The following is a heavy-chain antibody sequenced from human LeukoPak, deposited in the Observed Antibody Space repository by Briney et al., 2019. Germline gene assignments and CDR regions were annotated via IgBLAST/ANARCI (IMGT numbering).Heavy chain of an antibody. J-gene: IGHJ5*02. CDR1: GGSISGYY. CDR2: IYASGSA. V-gene: IGHV4-4*07. Sequence: PSETLSLTCTVSGGSISGYYWTWIRQPAGKGLGWIGRIYASGSASYNPSLESRVTMSADTSKNEISLKLTSVTAADTAVYYCSREPEPWGQGTLVTVSS. CDR3: SREPEP.